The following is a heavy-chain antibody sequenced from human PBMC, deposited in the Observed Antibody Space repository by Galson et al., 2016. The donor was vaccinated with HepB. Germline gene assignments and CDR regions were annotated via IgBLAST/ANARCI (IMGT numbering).Heavy chain of an antibody. J-gene: IGHJ4*02. CDR2: IYASGTT. V-gene: IGHV4-61*02. D-gene: IGHD3-10*01. Sequence: TLSLTCTVSGGSIKFGTYYWSWIRQPAGKGLEWIGRIYASGTTKYNPSFRSRVTISLVTSKNQFSLRLSSVTAADTAVYYCAGEREDYYGSGPSIYFFDYWGQGTLVTVSS. CDR1: GGSIKFGTYY. CDR3: AGEREDYYGSGPSIYFFDY.